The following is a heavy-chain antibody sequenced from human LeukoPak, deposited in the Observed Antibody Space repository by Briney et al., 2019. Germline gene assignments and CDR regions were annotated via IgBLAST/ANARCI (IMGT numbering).Heavy chain of an antibody. J-gene: IGHJ4*02. D-gene: IGHD3-16*02. Sequence: SETLSLTCAVYGGSFSGYYWSWIRQPPGKGLEWIGEINHSGSANYNPSPKSRVTISVDTSKNQFSLKLSSVTAADTAVYYCARVNVWGSYRPTVFDYWGQGTLVTVSS. CDR2: INHSGSA. CDR1: GGSFSGYY. CDR3: ARVNVWGSYRPTVFDY. V-gene: IGHV4-34*01.